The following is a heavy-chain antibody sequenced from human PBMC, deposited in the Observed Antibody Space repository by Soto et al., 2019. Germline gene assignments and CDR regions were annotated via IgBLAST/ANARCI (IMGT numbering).Heavy chain of an antibody. CDR1: GASISSGGYY. V-gene: IGHV4-31*03. CDR2: IYYSGVT. Sequence: SETLSLTCTVSGASISSGGYYWSWIRQHPGKGLEWIGGIYYSGVTYYNPSLKSRVTISVDTSKNQFSLKLSSVTAADTAVYYCARDRWQRLEPAAFDVWGQGTMVTGSS. D-gene: IGHD1-1*01. CDR3: ARDRWQRLEPAAFDV. J-gene: IGHJ3*01.